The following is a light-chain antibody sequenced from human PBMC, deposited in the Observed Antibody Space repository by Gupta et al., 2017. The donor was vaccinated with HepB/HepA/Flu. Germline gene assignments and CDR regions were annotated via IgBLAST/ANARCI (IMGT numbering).Light chain of an antibody. CDR2: GKN. J-gene: IGLJ3*02. CDR1: SLRSYF. CDR3: NSRDSSGNHLWV. V-gene: IGLV3-19*01. Sequence: SSESTQDPAVSVALGQTVSITCQGDSLRSYFSSWYQEKPGQAPVLLIYGKNNRPSGIPARFSVSSSGNTASLTITGAQAEDEADYYCNSRDSSGNHLWVFGGGTKLTVL.